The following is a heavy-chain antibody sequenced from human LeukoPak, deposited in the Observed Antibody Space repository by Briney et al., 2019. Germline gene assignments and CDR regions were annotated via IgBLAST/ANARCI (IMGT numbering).Heavy chain of an antibody. D-gene: IGHD2-2*02. CDR1: GFTFSSYA. J-gene: IGHJ4*02. Sequence: GGSLRLSCAASGFTFSSYAMSWVRQAPGKGLEWVSAISGSGVSTYYADSVKGRFTISRDKSKNTLYLQMNSLRAEDTAVYYCAGYNCSSTACYTGGFDYWGQGTLVTVSS. V-gene: IGHV3-23*01. CDR3: AGYNCSSTACYTGGFDY. CDR2: ISGSGVST.